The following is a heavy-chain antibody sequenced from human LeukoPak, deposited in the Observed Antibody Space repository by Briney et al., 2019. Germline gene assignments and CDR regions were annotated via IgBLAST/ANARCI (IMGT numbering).Heavy chain of an antibody. J-gene: IGHJ3*02. CDR1: GYTFTSYY. V-gene: IGHV1-46*01. CDR2: INPSGGST. CDR3: ARALAYYYDSSGYYQTVNDAFDI. D-gene: IGHD3-22*01. Sequence: ASVKVSCKASGYTFTSYYMHWVRQAPGQGLEWMGIINPSGGSTSYAQKLQGRVTMTRDTSTSTVYMELSSLRSEDTAVYYCARALAYYYDSSGYYQTVNDAFDIWGQGTMVTVSS.